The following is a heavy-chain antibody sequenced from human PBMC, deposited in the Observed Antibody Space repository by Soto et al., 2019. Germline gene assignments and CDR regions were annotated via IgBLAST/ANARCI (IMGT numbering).Heavy chain of an antibody. CDR1: GGSISSSGYY. D-gene: IGHD3-22*01. J-gene: IGHJ6*01. CDR3: AREVVVSGRYGMDV. CDR2: IYYSGST. Sequence: QVQLQESGPGLVKPSQTLSLTCTVSGGSISSSGYYWGWIRQHPGKGLEWIGYIYYSGSTYYNPSLKSRVTISVDTSKNQFALKLSSVTAADTAVYYCAREVVVSGRYGMDVWGQGNTVTVSS. V-gene: IGHV4-31*03.